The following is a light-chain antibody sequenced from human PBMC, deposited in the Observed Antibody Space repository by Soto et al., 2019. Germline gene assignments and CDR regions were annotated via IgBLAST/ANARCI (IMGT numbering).Light chain of an antibody. Sequence: QSALTQPASVSGSPGQSVAISCSGTSSDVGAYNYVSWYQQHPGKAPKLLLSEVSNRPSGVSDRFFGSKSGNTASLTISGLQAEDEADYYCSSYAGSNNLFGGGTKVTVL. CDR1: SSDVGAYNY. V-gene: IGLV2-14*01. CDR2: EVS. CDR3: SSYAGSNNL. J-gene: IGLJ2*01.